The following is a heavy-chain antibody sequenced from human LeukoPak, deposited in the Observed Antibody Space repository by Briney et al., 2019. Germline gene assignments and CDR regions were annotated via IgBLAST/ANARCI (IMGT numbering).Heavy chain of an antibody. D-gene: IGHD3-9*01. CDR3: ARGPPAYYDILTGYYAARWYFDY. Sequence: SETLSLTCIHPGDSISRYNWSWIRQPPRKGLEWIGYIYYSGGTNYNPSLKSRATISLDTSKNQFSLKLSSVTAADTAVYYCARGPPAYYDILTGYYAARWYFDYWGQGTLVTVSS. CDR2: IYYSGGT. CDR1: GDSISRYN. V-gene: IGHV4-59*01. J-gene: IGHJ4*02.